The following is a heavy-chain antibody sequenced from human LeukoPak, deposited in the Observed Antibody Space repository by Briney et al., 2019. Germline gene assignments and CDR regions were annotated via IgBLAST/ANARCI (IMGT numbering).Heavy chain of an antibody. J-gene: IGHJ4*02. CDR1: GGSFIGYY. CDR2: INHFGST. Sequence: SETLSLTCAVYGGSFIGYYWSWIRQPPGKGLEWIGEINHFGSTNYNPSLKSRDTISIDTSKNQFSLKLSSVTAADTAVYYCARGLGLRRILWFGDPQPGYYFDYWGQGTLVTVSS. D-gene: IGHD3-10*01. V-gene: IGHV4-34*01. CDR3: ARGLGLRRILWFGDPQPGYYFDY.